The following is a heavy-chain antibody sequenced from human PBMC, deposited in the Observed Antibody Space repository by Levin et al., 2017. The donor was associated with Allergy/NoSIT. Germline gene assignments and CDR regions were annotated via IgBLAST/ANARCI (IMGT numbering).Heavy chain of an antibody. V-gene: IGHV3-53*01. J-gene: IGHJ5*02. Sequence: GESLKISCAASGFTVSDNYMSWVRQAPGKGLEWISVIYTGGTTYYADSVRGRFTISRDNSKNTLYLHMNSLRAEDTAVYYCARDHVGIAVAGTVSWGQGTLVTVSS. D-gene: IGHD6-19*01. CDR3: ARDHVGIAVAGTVS. CDR2: IYTGGTT. CDR1: GFTVSDNY.